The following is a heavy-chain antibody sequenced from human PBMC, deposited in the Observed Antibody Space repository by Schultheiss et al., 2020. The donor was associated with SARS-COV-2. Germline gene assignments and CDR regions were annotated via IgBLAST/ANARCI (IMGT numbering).Heavy chain of an antibody. Sequence: SETLSLTCTVSGGSISSSSYYWGWIRQPPGKGLEWIGYIYYSGSTNYNPSLKSRVTISVDTSKNQFSLKLSSVTAADTAVYYCARREGGTYYYDSSGYFYGMDVWGQGTTVTVSS. V-gene: IGHV4-61*05. J-gene: IGHJ6*02. CDR2: IYYSGST. CDR1: GGSISSSSYY. D-gene: IGHD3-22*01. CDR3: ARREGGTYYYDSSGYFYGMDV.